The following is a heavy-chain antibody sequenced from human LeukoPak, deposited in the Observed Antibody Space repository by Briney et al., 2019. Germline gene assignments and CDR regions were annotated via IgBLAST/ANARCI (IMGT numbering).Heavy chain of an antibody. D-gene: IGHD3-22*01. CDR3: ARQYYYDSSGYPRWFDP. V-gene: IGHV5-51*01. CDR1: GYSFPSYW. Sequence: GESLQISCRGSGYSFPSYWIGWVRQMPGKGLEWMGIFYPGNSDTRYSPSFQGQVTSSADKSISTPYRQWSTLKASDTAMYYCARQYYYDSSGYPRWFDPWGQGTLVTVSS. J-gene: IGHJ5*02. CDR2: FYPGNSDT.